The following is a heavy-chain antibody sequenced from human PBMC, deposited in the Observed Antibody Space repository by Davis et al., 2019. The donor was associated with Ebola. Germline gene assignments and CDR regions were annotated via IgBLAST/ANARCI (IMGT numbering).Heavy chain of an antibody. V-gene: IGHV4-34*01. CDR1: GGSFSGYY. CDR3: ARVGGSWDSSGYYYYSQN. D-gene: IGHD3-22*01. CDR2: INHSGST. Sequence: SETLSLTCAVYGGSFSGYYWSWIRQPPGKGLEWIGEINHSGSTNYNPSLKSRVTISVDTSKNQFSLKLSSVTAADTAVYYCARVGGSWDSSGYYYYSQNWGQGTLVTVSS. J-gene: IGHJ4*02.